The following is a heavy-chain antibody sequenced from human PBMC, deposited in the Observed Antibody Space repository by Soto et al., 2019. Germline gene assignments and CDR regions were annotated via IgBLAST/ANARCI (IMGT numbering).Heavy chain of an antibody. CDR3: ARVSYDSSGYYFDY. CDR1: GGSISSGGYY. D-gene: IGHD3-22*01. Sequence: SETLSLTCTVSGGSISSGGYYWSWIRQHPGKGLEWIGYIYYSGSTYYNPSLKSRVTISVDTSKNQFSLKLSSVTAADTAVYYCARVSYDSSGYYFDYWGQGTLVTVSS. CDR2: IYYSGST. V-gene: IGHV4-31*03. J-gene: IGHJ4*02.